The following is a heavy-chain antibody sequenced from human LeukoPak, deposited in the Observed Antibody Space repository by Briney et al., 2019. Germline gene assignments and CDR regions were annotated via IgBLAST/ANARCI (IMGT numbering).Heavy chain of an antibody. V-gene: IGHV4-38-2*02. J-gene: IGHJ4*02. CDR2: IYYSGST. CDR3: ARYTYGDYPDY. CDR1: GYSISSGYY. Sequence: SETLSLTCTVSGYSISSGYYWGWIRQPPGKGLEWIGSIYYSGSTYYNPSLESRVTISVDTSKNQFSLKLSSVTAADTAVYYCARYTYGDYPDYWGQGTLVTVSS. D-gene: IGHD4-17*01.